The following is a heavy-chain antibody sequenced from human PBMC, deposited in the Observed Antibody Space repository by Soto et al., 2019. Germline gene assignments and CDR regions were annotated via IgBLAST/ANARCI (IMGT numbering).Heavy chain of an antibody. Sequence: PGGSLRLSCAASGFTFSSYAMHWVRQAPGKGLEWVAIISYDGSNKFYADSVKGRFTISRDNAKNSLYLQMNSLRAEDTAVYYCAREMIEPTNYFDYWGQGTLVTVSS. D-gene: IGHD2-21*01. CDR1: GFTFSSYA. J-gene: IGHJ4*02. CDR3: AREMIEPTNYFDY. CDR2: ISYDGSNK. V-gene: IGHV3-30-3*01.